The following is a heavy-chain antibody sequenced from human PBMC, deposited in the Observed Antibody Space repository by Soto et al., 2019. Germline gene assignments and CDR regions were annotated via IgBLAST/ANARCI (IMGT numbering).Heavy chain of an antibody. CDR3: ARRGSGSYYDY. CDR2: LSGVGGRT. Sequence: EVQLLESGGGLVQPGGSLRLSCAASGFTFSSYAMRWARQAPVKGLGWVSALSGVGGRTYYADSVKGRFTISRDNAKNTLYLRMNSLRAEDTAVYYWARRGSGSYYDYWGQGTLVTVSS. CDR1: GFTFSSYA. V-gene: IGHV3-23*01. J-gene: IGHJ4*02. D-gene: IGHD1-26*01.